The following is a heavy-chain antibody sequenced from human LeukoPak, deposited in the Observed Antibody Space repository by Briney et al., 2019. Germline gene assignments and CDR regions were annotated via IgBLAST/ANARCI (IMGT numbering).Heavy chain of an antibody. J-gene: IGHJ5*02. Sequence: PGGSLRLSCAASGFTFSSYSMTWVRQAPGKGLEWVSSISSSSSYIYYADSVKGRFTISRDNAKNSLYLQMNSLRAEDTAVYYCARDGGYYDFWSGYYLNWFDPWGQGTLVTVSS. V-gene: IGHV3-21*01. CDR2: ISSSSSYI. CDR1: GFTFSSYS. D-gene: IGHD3-3*01. CDR3: ARDGGYYDFWSGYYLNWFDP.